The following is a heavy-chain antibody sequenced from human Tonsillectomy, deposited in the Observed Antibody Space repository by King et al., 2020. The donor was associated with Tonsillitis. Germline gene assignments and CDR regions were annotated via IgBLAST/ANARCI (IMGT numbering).Heavy chain of an antibody. CDR2: IYYSGST. CDR3: VRGYCTNGICLDALDI. CDR1: GGSISSGDYS. Sequence: QLQESGPGLVKPSQTLSLTCAVSGGSISSGDYSWSWIRQPPGKELEWIGYIYYSGSTYYSPSLKSRVTMSVDTSKNHFSLKLSSVTAADTAVYFGVRGYCTNGICLDALDIWGQGTMVTVSS. J-gene: IGHJ3*02. D-gene: IGHD2-8*01. V-gene: IGHV4-30-4*07.